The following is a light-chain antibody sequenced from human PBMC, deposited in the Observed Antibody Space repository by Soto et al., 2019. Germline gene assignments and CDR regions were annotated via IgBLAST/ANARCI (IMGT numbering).Light chain of an antibody. Sequence: DIVMTQSPDSLAVSLGERATINCKSSQSVLYSSNNKNYLAWYQQKPGQPPKLLIYWASTRESGVPDRFSGSGSGTDFTLTISSLQAEDVAVYYXQQYYSTLLTFGGGTKVEIK. CDR1: QSVLYSSNNKNY. CDR2: WAS. CDR3: QQYYSTLLT. J-gene: IGKJ4*01. V-gene: IGKV4-1*01.